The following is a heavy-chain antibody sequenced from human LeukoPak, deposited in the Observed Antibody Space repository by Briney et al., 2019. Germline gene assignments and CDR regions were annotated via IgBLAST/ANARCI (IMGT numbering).Heavy chain of an antibody. V-gene: IGHV4-59*01. CDR3: ARWHSHGRYFDY. CDR1: GGSIRNYY. Sequence: SETLSLTCTVSGGSIRNYYWNWIRQPPGKGLEWIGYTSDSGLTDYKPSLKSRVTISVDTSKNQFSLKLTSATAADTAVYYCARWHSHGRYFDYWGQGALVTVSS. CDR2: TSDSGLT. D-gene: IGHD2-21*01. J-gene: IGHJ4*02.